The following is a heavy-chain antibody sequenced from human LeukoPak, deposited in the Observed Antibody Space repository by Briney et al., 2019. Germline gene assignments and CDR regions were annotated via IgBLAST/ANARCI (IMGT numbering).Heavy chain of an antibody. V-gene: IGHV1-8*01. D-gene: IGHD6-19*01. J-gene: IGHJ1*01. CDR2: MNPNSGNT. CDR3: ARGSGMAVAGDYFQH. CDR1: GYTFTSYD. Sequence: ASVKVSCNASGYTFTSYDINWVRQATGQGLEWMGWMNPNSGNTGYAQKFQGRVTMTRNTSISTAYMELSSLRSEDTAVYYCARGSGMAVAGDYFQHWGQGTLVTVSS.